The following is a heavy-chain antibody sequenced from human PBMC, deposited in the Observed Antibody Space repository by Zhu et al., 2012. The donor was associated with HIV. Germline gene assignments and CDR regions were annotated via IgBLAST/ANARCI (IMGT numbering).Heavy chain of an antibody. CDR2: INADGSGT. Sequence: EVQLVESGGGLVQPGGSLRLSCAASGFTFSSYWMHWVRQAPGKGLVWVSRINADGSGTDYADSVKGRFTISRDNAKNTLYVQMNSLRAEDSGVYYCARDLYYGALDWGLGNPGHRLL. CDR3: ARDLYYGALD. D-gene: IGHD4-17*01. J-gene: IGHJ4*02. V-gene: IGHV3-74*01. CDR1: GFTFSSYW.